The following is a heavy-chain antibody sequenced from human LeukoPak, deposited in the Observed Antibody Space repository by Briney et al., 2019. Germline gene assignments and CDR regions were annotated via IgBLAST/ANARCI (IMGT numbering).Heavy chain of an antibody. CDR2: FDPEDGET. CDR1: GYTLTELS. Sequence: ASVKVSCKVSGYTLTELSMHWVRQAPGKGLEWMGGFDPEDGETIYAQKFQGRVTMTEDTSTDTAYMELRSLRSDDTAVYYCARVLGGIYYYGMDVWGQGTTVTVSS. J-gene: IGHJ6*02. D-gene: IGHD3-16*01. V-gene: IGHV1-24*01. CDR3: ARVLGGIYYYGMDV.